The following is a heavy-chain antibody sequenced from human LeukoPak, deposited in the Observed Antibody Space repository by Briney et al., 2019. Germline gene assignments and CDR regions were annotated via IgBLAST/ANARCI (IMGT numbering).Heavy chain of an antibody. CDR1: AFTFSSYA. D-gene: IGHD6-13*01. J-gene: IGHJ2*01. V-gene: IGHV3-23*01. CDR3: AKDRIAAAEDWYFDL. Sequence: GGSLRLSCAASAFTFSSYAMSWVRQAPGKGLEWVSAISGSGGSTYYADFVKGRFTISRDNSKNTLYLQMNSLRAEDTAAYYCAKDRIAAAEDWYFDLWGRGTLLTVSS. CDR2: ISGSGGST.